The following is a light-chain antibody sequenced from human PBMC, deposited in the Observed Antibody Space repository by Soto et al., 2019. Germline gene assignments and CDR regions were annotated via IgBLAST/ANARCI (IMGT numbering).Light chain of an antibody. CDR1: SSDVGSYNL. J-gene: IGLJ1*01. CDR3: CSYAGSSTYV. Sequence: ALTQPASVYGSPGQSITISCTGTSSDVGSYNLVSWYQQHPGKAPKLMIYEVSKRPSGVSNRFSGSKSGNTASLTISGLQAEDEADYYCCSYAGSSTYVFGTGTKVTVL. CDR2: EVS. V-gene: IGLV2-23*02.